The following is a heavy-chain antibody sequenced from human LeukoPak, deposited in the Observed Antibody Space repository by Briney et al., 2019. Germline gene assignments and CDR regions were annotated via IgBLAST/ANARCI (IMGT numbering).Heavy chain of an antibody. Sequence: GGSLRLSCAASGFTFTTYIMNWVRQAPGKGPEWVSYIDSSSTNIYYADSVKGRVTISRDSAKSSLYLQMNSLRVEDTAIYYCARPKSGTSAFDYWGQGTLVTV. CDR1: GFTFTTYI. CDR3: ARPKSGTSAFDY. J-gene: IGHJ4*02. D-gene: IGHD1-26*01. CDR2: IDSSSTNI. V-gene: IGHV3-48*01.